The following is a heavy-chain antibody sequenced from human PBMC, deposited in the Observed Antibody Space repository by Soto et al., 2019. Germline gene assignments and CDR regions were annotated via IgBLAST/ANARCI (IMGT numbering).Heavy chain of an antibody. CDR3: ARDRWGSYSFDS. CDR1: GGVFRNYA. Sequence: QVQLVQSGAEVKKPGSSVKVSCKASGGVFRNYAINWVRQAPGQCLEWMGGIIPVFGTADYPQKFQGRVTITADESTTTAYMELTSLKTEDTAVYFCARDRWGSYSFDSWGQGTLVTVAS. CDR2: IIPVFGTA. D-gene: IGHD1-26*01. J-gene: IGHJ5*01. V-gene: IGHV1-69*01.